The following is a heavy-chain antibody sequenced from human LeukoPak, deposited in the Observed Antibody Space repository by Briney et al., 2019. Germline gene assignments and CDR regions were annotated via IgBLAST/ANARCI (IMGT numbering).Heavy chain of an antibody. CDR3: ARVAAAGNYYFDY. CDR2: IYYSGST. D-gene: IGHD6-13*01. J-gene: IGHJ4*02. CDR1: GGSFSGYY. Sequence: PSETLSLTCAVYGGSFSGYYWSWIRQPPGKGLEWIGYIYYSGSTNYNPSLKSRVTISIDTSKNQFSLKLSSVTAADTAVYFCARVAAAGNYYFDYWGQGTLVTVSS. V-gene: IGHV4-34*11.